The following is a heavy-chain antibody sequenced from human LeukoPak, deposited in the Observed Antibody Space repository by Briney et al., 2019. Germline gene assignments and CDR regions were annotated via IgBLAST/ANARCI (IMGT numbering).Heavy chain of an antibody. J-gene: IGHJ4*02. CDR3: ARDGYSGNDGL. V-gene: IGHV4-34*01. D-gene: IGHD5-12*01. CDR2: INHSGST. Sequence: SETLSLTCAVYGGSFSGYYWSWIRQPPGKGLEWIGEINHSGSTNYNPSLKSRVTISVDTSKNQFSLKLSSVTAADTAVYYCARDGYSGNDGLWGQGSLVTVSS. CDR1: GGSFSGYY.